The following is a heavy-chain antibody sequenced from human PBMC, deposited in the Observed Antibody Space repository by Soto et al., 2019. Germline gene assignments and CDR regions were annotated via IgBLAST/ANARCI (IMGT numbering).Heavy chain of an antibody. Sequence: EVQLVESGGGLVKPGGSLRLSCAASGFTFSKYWMHWVRQAPGKGLVWVARVSSDGSFTYYADSVKGRFTISRDNAQNTLDILMVDLIPDDTAVYYCAREGDMGSSAFDCWGQGTLVTVSS. V-gene: IGHV3-74*01. CDR2: VSSDGSFT. CDR1: GFTFSKYW. D-gene: IGHD3-10*01. J-gene: IGHJ4*02. CDR3: AREGDMGSSAFDC.